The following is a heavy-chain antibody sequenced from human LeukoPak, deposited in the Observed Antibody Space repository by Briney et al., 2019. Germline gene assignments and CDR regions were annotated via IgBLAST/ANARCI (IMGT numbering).Heavy chain of an antibody. D-gene: IGHD4-11*01. J-gene: IGHJ4*02. CDR3: ARGPVRDYSNY. V-gene: IGHV4-31*03. CDR1: GVSISSGGYY. Sequence: SETLSLTCTVSGVSISSGGYYWRWLRQHPGKGLEWIGYIYYSGSTYYNPSLKSRLTISLDTSSNQFSLKLNSVTAADAAVYYCARGPVRDYSNYWGQGTLVTVSS. CDR2: IYYSGST.